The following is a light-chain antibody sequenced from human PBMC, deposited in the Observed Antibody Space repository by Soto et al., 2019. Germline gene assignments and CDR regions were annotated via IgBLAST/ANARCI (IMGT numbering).Light chain of an antibody. CDR3: QQHSNWPPWT. CDR1: QSVSSY. V-gene: IGKV3-11*01. J-gene: IGKJ1*01. CDR2: DAS. Sequence: EIVLTQSPATLSLSPGERATLSCRASQSVSSYLAWYQQKPGQAPRLLIYDASNRATGIPARFSGSGSGTDFTLAISSLEPEDFSVYNSQQHSNWPPWTFGQGRNVDIK.